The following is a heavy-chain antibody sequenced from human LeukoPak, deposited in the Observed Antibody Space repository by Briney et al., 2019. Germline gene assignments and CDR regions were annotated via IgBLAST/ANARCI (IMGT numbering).Heavy chain of an antibody. D-gene: IGHD6-13*01. Sequence: GRSLRLSCAASGFTFDDYAMHWVRQAPGKGLEWVSGISWNSGSIDYADSVKGRFTISRDNAKNSLYLRMNSLRAEDTALYCCAKGRAAASYNWFDPWGQGTLVTVSS. CDR3: AKGRAAASYNWFDP. CDR1: GFTFDDYA. V-gene: IGHV3-9*01. J-gene: IGHJ5*02. CDR2: ISWNSGSI.